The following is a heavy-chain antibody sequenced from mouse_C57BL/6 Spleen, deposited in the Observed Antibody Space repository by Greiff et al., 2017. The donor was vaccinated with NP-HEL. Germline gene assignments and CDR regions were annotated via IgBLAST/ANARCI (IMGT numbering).Heavy chain of an antibody. J-gene: IGHJ1*03. CDR3: ARGVDGYYPHWYFDV. V-gene: IGHV1-69*01. D-gene: IGHD2-3*01. Sequence: QVQLQPGAELVMPGASVKLSCKASGYTFTSYWMHWVKQRPGQGLEWIGEIDPSDSYTNYNQKFKGKSTLTVDKSSSTAYMQLSSLTSEDSAVYYCARGVDGYYPHWYFDVWGTGTTVTVSS. CDR2: IDPSDSYT. CDR1: GYTFTSYW.